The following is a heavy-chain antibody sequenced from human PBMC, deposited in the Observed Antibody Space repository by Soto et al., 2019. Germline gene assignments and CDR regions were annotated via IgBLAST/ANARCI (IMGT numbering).Heavy chain of an antibody. D-gene: IGHD3-3*01. CDR3: ARGITIFGVVNDY. J-gene: IGHJ4*02. CDR2: VYYGGST. Sequence: PSETLSLTCTVSGGSISSSSYYWGWIRQPPGKGLEWIGYVYYGGSTYYNPSLKSRVTISVDTSKNQFSLKLSSVTAADTAVYYCARGITIFGVVNDYWGQGTLVTVSS. V-gene: IGHV4-39*07. CDR1: GGSISSSSYY.